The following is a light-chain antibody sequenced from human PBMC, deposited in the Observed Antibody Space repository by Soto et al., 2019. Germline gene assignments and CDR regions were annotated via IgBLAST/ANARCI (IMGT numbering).Light chain of an antibody. V-gene: IGLV2-8*01. CDR1: STDVGGYDY. Sequence: QSALTQPPSASGSPGQSVTISCTGTSTDVGGYDYVSWYQQHPGKVPKLMIYEVNKRPSGVPDRFSGSKSGNTASLTVSGLQHEDEADYYCTSYAGGNNVFGTGTKLTVL. CDR2: EVN. CDR3: TSYAGGNNV. J-gene: IGLJ1*01.